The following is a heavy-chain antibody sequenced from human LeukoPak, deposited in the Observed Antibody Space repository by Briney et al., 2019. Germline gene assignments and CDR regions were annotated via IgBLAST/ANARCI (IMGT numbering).Heavy chain of an antibody. CDR3: AREDCSGDSCYAAFDF. CDR1: GFTFRSHS. CDR2: ISSSSTYK. D-gene: IGHD2-15*01. Sequence: PGGSLRLSCAASGFTFRSHSMNWVRQAPGKGLEWVSSISSSSTYKYYAGSVKGRFTVSRDNAKNSLFLQMNSLRAEDTAVYYCAREDCSGDSCYAAFDFWGQGTIVTVSS. V-gene: IGHV3-21*06. J-gene: IGHJ3*01.